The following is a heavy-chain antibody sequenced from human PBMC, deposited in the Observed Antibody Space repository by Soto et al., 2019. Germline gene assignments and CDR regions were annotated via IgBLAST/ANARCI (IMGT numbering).Heavy chain of an antibody. CDR2: IYWDDDK. Sequence: QITLKESGPTLVKPTQTLTLTCTFSGFSLITSGLGVGWIRKPPGKALEWLALIYWDDDKRYSPSLKSRLTLTKDTSKNQVVLTMTNMDPVDTATYYCAHRPYVGQLDYWGQGTLVTVSS. CDR3: AHRPYVGQLDY. V-gene: IGHV2-5*02. D-gene: IGHD3-16*01. CDR1: GFSLITSGLG. J-gene: IGHJ4*02.